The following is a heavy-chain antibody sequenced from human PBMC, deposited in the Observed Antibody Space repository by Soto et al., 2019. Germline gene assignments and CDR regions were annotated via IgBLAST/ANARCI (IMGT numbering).Heavy chain of an antibody. J-gene: IGHJ4*02. Sequence: QLQLQESGPGLVKPSETLSLTCTVSGDSISSSSNHWGWIRHPPGKGLEWIGNIYYSENTYYNPSLKSRVTISVDTSKNQFSLRLTSVTAADTAVYYCATHPPYGPLDYWGQGTLVTVSS. D-gene: IGHD4-17*01. CDR3: ATHPPYGPLDY. V-gene: IGHV4-39*01. CDR1: GDSISSSSNH. CDR2: IYYSENT.